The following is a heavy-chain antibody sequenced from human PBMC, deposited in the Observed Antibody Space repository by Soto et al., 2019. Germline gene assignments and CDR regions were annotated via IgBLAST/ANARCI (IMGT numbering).Heavy chain of an antibody. J-gene: IGHJ4*02. V-gene: IGHV3-48*01. CDR1: GFTFSSYS. D-gene: IGHD1-1*01. Sequence: EVQLVESGGGLVQPGGSLRLSCAASGFTFSSYSMNWVRQAPGKGLEWVSYISSSSSTIYYADSVKGRFTISRDNAKNSLYLQMNSLSAEDTAVYYCARDLNDGLFDYWGQGTLVTVSS. CDR2: ISSSSSTI. CDR3: ARDLNDGLFDY.